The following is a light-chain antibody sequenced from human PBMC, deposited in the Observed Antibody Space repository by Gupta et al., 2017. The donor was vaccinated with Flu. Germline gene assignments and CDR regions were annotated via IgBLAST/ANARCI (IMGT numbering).Light chain of an antibody. CDR2: EGS. Sequence: SFTISCTGTSSDVGSYNLVPWYQQHPGKAPKLMIYEGSKRPSGVSNRFSGSKSGNTASLTISGLQAEDDADYYCCSYAGSDTYVFGTGTKVTVL. CDR3: CSYAGSDTYV. V-gene: IGLV2-23*01. J-gene: IGLJ1*01. CDR1: SSDVGSYNL.